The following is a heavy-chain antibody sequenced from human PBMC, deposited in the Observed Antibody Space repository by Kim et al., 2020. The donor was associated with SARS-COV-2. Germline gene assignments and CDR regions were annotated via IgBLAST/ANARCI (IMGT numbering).Heavy chain of an antibody. D-gene: IGHD6-13*01. CDR3: ARAQQLGRGYLDY. J-gene: IGHJ4*02. Sequence: AQKLQGRVTMTTDTATSTAYMELRSLRSDETAVYYCARAQQLGRGYLDYWGQGTLVTVSS. V-gene: IGHV1-18*01.